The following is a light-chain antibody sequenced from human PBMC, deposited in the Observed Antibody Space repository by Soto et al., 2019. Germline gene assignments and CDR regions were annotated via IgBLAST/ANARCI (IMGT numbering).Light chain of an antibody. CDR1: NSNFGAGYD. J-gene: IGLJ3*02. Sequence: QSVLTQPPSVSGAPGQRVTISCTGSNSNFGAGYDVHWYQHLPGTAPKLLIYGNDNRPSGVPDRFSGSKSDTSASLAIAGLQAEDEADYYCQSYDKSLSGWVLGGGIKLTVL. CDR2: GND. CDR3: QSYDKSLSGWV. V-gene: IGLV1-40*01.